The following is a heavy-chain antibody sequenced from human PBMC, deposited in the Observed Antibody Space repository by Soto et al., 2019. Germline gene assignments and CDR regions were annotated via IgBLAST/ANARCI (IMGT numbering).Heavy chain of an antibody. Sequence: SVKVSCKASGGTFSSYAISWVRQAPGQGLEWMVGIIPIFGTANYAQKFQGRVTMTADEYTSTAYMELSSLRSEDTAVYYCAGGPSGPLGTYSDYGGQGTLVTVSS. V-gene: IGHV1-69*13. J-gene: IGHJ4*02. CDR3: AGGPSGPLGTYSDY. CDR1: GGTFSSYA. CDR2: IIPIFGTA. D-gene: IGHD3-3*01.